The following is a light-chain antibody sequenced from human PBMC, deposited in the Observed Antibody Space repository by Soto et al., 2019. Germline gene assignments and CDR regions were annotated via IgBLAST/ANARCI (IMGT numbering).Light chain of an antibody. CDR2: AAS. J-gene: IGKJ3*01. CDR3: QQSYSTPFT. V-gene: IGKV1-39*01. Sequence: DIQMTQSLSSLSASVRDRVTITCRASQSISGYLNWYQQKPGKAPKLLIYAASSLEGGVPSRFSGSGSGTDFTLSISSLQPEDFATYYCQQSYSTPFTFGPGTKVDIK. CDR1: QSISGY.